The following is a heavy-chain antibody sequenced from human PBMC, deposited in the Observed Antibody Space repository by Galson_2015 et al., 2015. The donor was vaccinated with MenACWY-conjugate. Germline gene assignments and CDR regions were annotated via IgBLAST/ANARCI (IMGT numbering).Heavy chain of an antibody. D-gene: IGHD1-14*01. J-gene: IGHJ4*02. V-gene: IGHV3-11*06. CDR2: ISTRSST. CDR1: GFTFSDYY. Sequence: SLRLSCAASGFTFSDYYMSWVRQAPGKGLECVSYISTRSSTNYADSVQGRFTISRDNAKNSVYLQMDSLRAEDTAVYYCARFPRTSGKYPDYWGQGTPVTVSS. CDR3: ARFPRTSGKYPDY.